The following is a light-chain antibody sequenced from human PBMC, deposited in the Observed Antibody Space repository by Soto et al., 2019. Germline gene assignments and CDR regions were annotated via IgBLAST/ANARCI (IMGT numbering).Light chain of an antibody. CDR1: SSDVGGFDH. CDR2: DVS. CDR3: NSFTTTNTYV. Sequence: QSALTQPASVSGSPGQSITISCTGASSDVGGFDHVSWYQQHPGKVPRLLIYDVSRRPSGVSDRFSGSKSGNTASLTISGLQAEDEADYYCNSFTTTNTYVFGTGTKVTVL. J-gene: IGLJ1*01. V-gene: IGLV2-14*03.